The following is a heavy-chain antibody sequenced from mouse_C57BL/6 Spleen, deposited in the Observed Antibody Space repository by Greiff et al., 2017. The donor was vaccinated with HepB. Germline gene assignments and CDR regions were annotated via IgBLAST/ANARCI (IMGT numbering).Heavy chain of an antibody. D-gene: IGHD1-1*01. CDR3: ARRGSSYNYFDY. CDR2: IYPGDGDT. Sequence: VQLQQSGPELVKPGASVKISCKASGYAFSSSWMNWVKQRPGKGLEWIGRIYPGDGDTNYNGKFKGKATLTAGKSSSTAYMQLSSLTSEDSAVYFCARRGSSYNYFDYWGQGTTLTVSS. V-gene: IGHV1-82*01. CDR1: GYAFSSSW. J-gene: IGHJ2*01.